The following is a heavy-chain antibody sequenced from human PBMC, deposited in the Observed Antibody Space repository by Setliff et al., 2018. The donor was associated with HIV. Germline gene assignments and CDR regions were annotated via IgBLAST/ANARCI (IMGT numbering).Heavy chain of an antibody. CDR2: IYYSGST. J-gene: IGHJ3*02. CDR1: GGSIRSYY. V-gene: IGHV4-59*08. Sequence: LSLTCTVSGGSIRSYYWSWIRQPPGKGLEWIGYIYYSGSTNFNPSLKSRVTLSIDTSKNQFSLNLTSMTAADTAVYFCVRHGYYYDFIDIWGQGTVVTVSS. CDR3: VRHGYYYDFIDI. D-gene: IGHD3-22*01.